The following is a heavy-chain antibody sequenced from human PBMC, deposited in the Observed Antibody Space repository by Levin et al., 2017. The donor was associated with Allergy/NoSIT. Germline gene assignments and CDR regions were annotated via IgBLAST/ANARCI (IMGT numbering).Heavy chain of an antibody. J-gene: IGHJ4*02. CDR1: GGSISSYF. Sequence: SETLSLTCTVSGGSISSYFWSWIRQPPGKGLEWIGYIYYSGSPNYNPSLKSRVTISVDTSKNQFSLRLSSVTAADTAVYYCARFLGRGYRYFDYWGQGTLVTVSS. V-gene: IGHV4-59*08. CDR3: ARFLGRGYRYFDY. CDR2: IYYSGSP. D-gene: IGHD3-3*01.